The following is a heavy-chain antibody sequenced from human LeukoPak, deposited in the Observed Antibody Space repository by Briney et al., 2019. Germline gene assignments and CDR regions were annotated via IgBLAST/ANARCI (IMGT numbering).Heavy chain of an antibody. J-gene: IGHJ4*02. CDR1: GFTFSGYS. CDR2: INSGSDII. Sequence: GGSLRLSCAASGFTFSGYSMNWVRQAPGEGLEWVSYINSGSDIITYADSVKGRFTISRDNAKNSLYLQMNSLRAGDTAVYYCARDLNWAFDYWGQGALVTVSS. V-gene: IGHV3-48*01. CDR3: ARDLNWAFDY. D-gene: IGHD3-16*01.